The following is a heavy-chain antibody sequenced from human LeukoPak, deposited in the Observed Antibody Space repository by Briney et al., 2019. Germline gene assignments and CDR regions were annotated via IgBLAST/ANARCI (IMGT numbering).Heavy chain of an antibody. CDR3: ARVSDSDYDVYNH. Sequence: GGSLRLSCAASGFTFSSYGMSWVRQAPGKGLEWVSAISGSGGSTYYADSVKGRFTISRDNSKNSLYLQMNSLRAEDTAVYYCARVSDSDYDVYNHWGQGTLVTVSS. CDR2: ISGSGGST. J-gene: IGHJ4*02. CDR1: GFTFSSYG. V-gene: IGHV3-23*01. D-gene: IGHD5-12*01.